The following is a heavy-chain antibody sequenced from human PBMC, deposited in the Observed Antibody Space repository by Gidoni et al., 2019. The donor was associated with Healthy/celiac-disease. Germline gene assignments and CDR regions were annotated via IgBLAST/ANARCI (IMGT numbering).Heavy chain of an antibody. CDR3: ARGYCSSTSCFSWYFDL. D-gene: IGHD2-2*01. CDR2: INHSGST. CDR1: GGSFSGYY. V-gene: IGHV4-34*01. J-gene: IGHJ2*01. Sequence: QVQLQQWGAGLLKPSETLSLTCPVYGGSFSGYYWSWIRQPPGKGLEWIGEINHSGSTNYNPSLKSRVTISVDTSKNQFSLKLSSVTAADTAVYYCARGYCSSTSCFSWYFDLWGRGTLVTVSS.